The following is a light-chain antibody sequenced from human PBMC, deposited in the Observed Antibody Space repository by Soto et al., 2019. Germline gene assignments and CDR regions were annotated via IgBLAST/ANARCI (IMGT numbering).Light chain of an antibody. CDR1: QSISSTY. J-gene: IGKJ3*01. CDR3: QQYGSSSFA. Sequence: EIVLTQSPGTLSVSPGERATLFCRARQSISSTYLAWYQKKPGQAPRLLLYGAFNKATGIPDRFSGSGSGTDFTVTISRLEPEDCVFYYCQQYGSSSFAFGPGTKVEIK. CDR2: GAF. V-gene: IGKV3-20*01.